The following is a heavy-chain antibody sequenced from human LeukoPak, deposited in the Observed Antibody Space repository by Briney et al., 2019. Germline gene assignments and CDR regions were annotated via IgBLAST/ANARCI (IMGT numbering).Heavy chain of an antibody. Sequence: SETLSLTCTVSGGSITSDDYYWSWIRQPAGKGLEWIGRTSSSGSTDYNPSLKRRVTISLDTSKNNFSLKLSSVTAADTAVYYCARAVRNKFDYWGQGTLVTVSS. J-gene: IGHJ4*02. CDR1: GGSITSDDYY. CDR2: TSSSGST. V-gene: IGHV4-61*02. CDR3: ARAVRNKFDY.